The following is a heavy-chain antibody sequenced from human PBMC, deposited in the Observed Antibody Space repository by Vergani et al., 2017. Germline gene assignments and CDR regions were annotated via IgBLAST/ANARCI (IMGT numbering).Heavy chain of an antibody. V-gene: IGHV4-61*02. Sequence: QVQLQESGPGLVKPSQTLSLTCTVSGGSFSTGGQSWTWLRQSAGKGLEWIGRIYTSGATNYNPSLKSRVTISVDTSKNQFSLKLSSVTAADTAVYYCARGRAQDYYDSMGFDYWGQGTLVTVSS. D-gene: IGHD3-22*01. CDR3: ARGRAQDYYDSMGFDY. CDR1: GGSFSTGGQS. CDR2: IYTSGAT. J-gene: IGHJ4*02.